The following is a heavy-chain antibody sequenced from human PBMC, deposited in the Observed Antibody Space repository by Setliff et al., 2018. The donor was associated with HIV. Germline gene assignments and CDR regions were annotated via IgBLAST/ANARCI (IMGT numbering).Heavy chain of an antibody. V-gene: IGHV1-69*05. CDR3: ARSPRYSSGWYDSYFDQ. CDR1: GGTFSSYA. J-gene: IGHJ4*02. D-gene: IGHD6-19*01. CDR2: SIPMYGTS. Sequence: ASVKVSCKASGGTFSSYAVSWVRQAPGQGLEWMGGSIPMYGTSNYAQKFQGRVTITTDESTSTAYMELSRLRSDDTAVYYCARSPRYSSGWYDSYFDQWGQGTLVTVSS.